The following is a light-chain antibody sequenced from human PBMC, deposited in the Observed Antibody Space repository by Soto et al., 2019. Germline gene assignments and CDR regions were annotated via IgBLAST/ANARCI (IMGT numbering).Light chain of an antibody. V-gene: IGLV2-8*01. CDR3: SSHAGSNPPFV. CDR2: EVT. J-gene: IGLJ1*01. Sequence: QSVLTQPPSASGSPGQSVTISCTGTSSDVGGYKYVSWYQQHPGKAPRLMIYEVTKRPSGVPDRFSGSKSGNTASLTVSGLQAEDEADYYCSSHAGSNPPFVFGTGTKLTVL. CDR1: SSDVGGYKY.